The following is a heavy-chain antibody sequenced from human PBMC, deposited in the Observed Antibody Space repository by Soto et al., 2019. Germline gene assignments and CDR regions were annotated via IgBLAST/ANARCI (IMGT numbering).Heavy chain of an antibody. D-gene: IGHD3-22*01. CDR1: GFTFRNQD. Sequence: EVQLLESGGGLVQPGGSLRLTCVGSGFTFRNQDMRWVRQAPGKGLEWVSGISGRGGVTYYADSGKGRFTISRDNSKNTLYLQMNNLRANETAVYYCAKDRQFRSYYESAGHYNDWGQGTLVTVSS. CDR2: ISGRGGVT. V-gene: IGHV3-23*01. CDR3: AKDRQFRSYYESAGHYND. J-gene: IGHJ4*02.